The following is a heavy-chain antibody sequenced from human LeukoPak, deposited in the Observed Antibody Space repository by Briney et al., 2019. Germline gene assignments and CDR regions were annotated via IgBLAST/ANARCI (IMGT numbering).Heavy chain of an antibody. CDR3: ARVSYGDYSDAFDI. CDR2: IYYSGST. Sequence: PSETLSLTFTVSGGSISSYYWSWIRQPPGKGLEWIGYIYYSGSTNYNPSLKSRVTISVDTSKNQFSLKLSSVTAADTAVYYCARVSYGDYSDAFDIWGQGTMVTVSS. J-gene: IGHJ3*02. CDR1: GGSISSYY. V-gene: IGHV4-59*01. D-gene: IGHD4-17*01.